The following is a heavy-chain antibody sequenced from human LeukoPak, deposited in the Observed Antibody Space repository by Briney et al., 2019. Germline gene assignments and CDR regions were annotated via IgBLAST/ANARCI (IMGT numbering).Heavy chain of an antibody. Sequence: GSLRLSCAASGFTFSNAWMSWVRQAPGKGLEWVGRIKSKTDGGTTDYAAPVKGRFTISRDDSKNTLYLQMNSLKTEDTAVYYCTTDGTAEAAHSNYYYYYGMDVWGQGTTVTVSS. D-gene: IGHD6-6*01. CDR1: GFTFSNAW. CDR2: IKSKTDGGTT. V-gene: IGHV3-15*01. CDR3: TTDGTAEAAHSNYYYYYGMDV. J-gene: IGHJ6*02.